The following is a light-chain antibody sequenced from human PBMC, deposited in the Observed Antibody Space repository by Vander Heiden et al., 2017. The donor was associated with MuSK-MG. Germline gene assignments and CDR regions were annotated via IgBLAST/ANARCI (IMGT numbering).Light chain of an antibody. CDR1: QDISNY. CDR2: DAS. Sequence: DIQMTQSPSSLSASVGDRVTITCQASQDISNYLNWYQQKPGKAPKLLIYDASNLETGVPSRFSGSGSGTDFTFTISSLQPEDIATYYCRQYDNRYTFGQGTKLEIK. V-gene: IGKV1-33*01. J-gene: IGKJ2*01. CDR3: RQYDNRYT.